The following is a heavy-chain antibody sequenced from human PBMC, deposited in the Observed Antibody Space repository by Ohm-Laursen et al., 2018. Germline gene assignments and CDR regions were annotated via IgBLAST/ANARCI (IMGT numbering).Heavy chain of an antibody. CDR2: IYYSGST. V-gene: IGHV4-39*01. J-gene: IGHJ3*02. Sequence: SDTLSLTCIVSGGSISSSSYYWGWIRQPPGKGLEWIGSIYYSGSTYYNPSLKSRVTISEDTSKNQFSQKLSSVTAADTAVYYCARQVGAAHDAFDIWGQGTMVTVSS. CDR1: GGSISSSSYY. D-gene: IGHD1-26*01. CDR3: ARQVGAAHDAFDI.